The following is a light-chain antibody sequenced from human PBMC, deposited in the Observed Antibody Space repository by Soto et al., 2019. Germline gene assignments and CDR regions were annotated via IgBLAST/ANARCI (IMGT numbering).Light chain of an antibody. J-gene: IGKJ5*01. CDR2: DAS. V-gene: IGKV3-11*01. Sequence: EIVLTQSPATLSLSPGERATLSCRASQSINRHLAWYRQKRGQAPRFLIYDASSRETGIRARFSGSGAGTEFTLTISSLQPEDFATDYCPQSYSTTITFGQGTRLEIK. CDR3: PQSYSTTIT. CDR1: QSINRH.